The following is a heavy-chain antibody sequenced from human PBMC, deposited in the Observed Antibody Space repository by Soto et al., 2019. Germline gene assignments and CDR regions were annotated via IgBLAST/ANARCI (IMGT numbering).Heavy chain of an antibody. J-gene: IGHJ4*02. D-gene: IGHD5-18*01. CDR1: GFTFSSYA. Sequence: PGGSLRLSCAASGFTFSSYAMHWVRQAPGKGLEWVAVISYDGSNKYYADSVKGRFTISRDNSKNMLFLQMDNLGVEDTAVYYCVRDEIQVWSYVGSFDLWGQGTLVTVSS. CDR2: ISYDGSNK. CDR3: VRDEIQVWSYVGSFDL. V-gene: IGHV3-30-3*01.